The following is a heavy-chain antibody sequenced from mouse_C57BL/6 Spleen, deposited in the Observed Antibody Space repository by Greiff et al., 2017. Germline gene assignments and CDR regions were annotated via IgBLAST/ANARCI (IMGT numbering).Heavy chain of an antibody. CDR2: INPSNGGT. J-gene: IGHJ1*03. D-gene: IGHD1-1*01. CDR1: GYTFTSYW. Sequence: QVQLQQPGAELVKPGASVKLSCKASGYTFTSYWMHWVKQRPGQGLEWIGNINPSNGGTNYNEKFKSKATLTVDKSTSTAYMQLSSLTSEDSAVYACAWGGSSAYWDFDVWGTGTTVTVSS. CDR3: AWGGSSAYWDFDV. V-gene: IGHV1-53*01.